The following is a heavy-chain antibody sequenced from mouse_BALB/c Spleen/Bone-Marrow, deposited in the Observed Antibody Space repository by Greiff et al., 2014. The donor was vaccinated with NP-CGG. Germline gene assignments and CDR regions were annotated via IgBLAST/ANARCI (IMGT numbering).Heavy chain of an antibody. CDR1: GYTFTSYY. CDR2: IYPGNVNT. J-gene: IGHJ4*01. CDR3: ARDTMDY. Sequence: QVQLQQSGPELVKPGAPVRISCKASGYTFTSYYIHWVKQRPGQGLEWIGWIYPGNVNTKYNEKFKGKATLTADKSSSTAYMQLSSLTSEDSAVYFCARDTMDYWGQGTSVTVSP. V-gene: IGHV1S56*01.